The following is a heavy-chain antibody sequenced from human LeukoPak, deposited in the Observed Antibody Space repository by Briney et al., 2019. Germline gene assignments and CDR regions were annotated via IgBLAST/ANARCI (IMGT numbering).Heavy chain of an antibody. Sequence: SQTLSLTCTVSGDSISSGVYYWSWIRQHPGKGLEWIGYIYYSGSTYYNPSPKSRVTISVDTSKNQFSLKLSSVTAADTAVYYCARGYLGGYSYGRNNWFDPWGQGTLVTVSS. CDR2: IYYSGST. V-gene: IGHV4-31*03. J-gene: IGHJ5*02. D-gene: IGHD5-18*01. CDR1: GDSISSGVYY. CDR3: ARGYLGGYSYGRNNWFDP.